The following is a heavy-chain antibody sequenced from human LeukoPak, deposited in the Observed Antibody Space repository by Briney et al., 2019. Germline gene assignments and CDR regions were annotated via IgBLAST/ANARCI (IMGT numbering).Heavy chain of an antibody. CDR1: GFTFDDYG. CDR2: INWNGGST. D-gene: IGHD3-9*01. J-gene: IGHJ4*02. Sequence: GGSLRLSCAASGFTFDDYGMSWVRQAPGKGLEWVSGINWNGGSTGYADSVKGRFTISRDNAKNSLYLQMNSLRAEDTALYYCARVDILRARYTQAPFDYWGQGTLVTVSS. V-gene: IGHV3-20*04. CDR3: ARVDILRARYTQAPFDY.